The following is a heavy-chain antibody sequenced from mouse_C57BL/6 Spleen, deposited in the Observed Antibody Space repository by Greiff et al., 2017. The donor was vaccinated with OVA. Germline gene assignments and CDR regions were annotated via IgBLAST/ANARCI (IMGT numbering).Heavy chain of an antibody. CDR1: GYSFTGYY. V-gene: IGHV1-42*01. CDR3: ARPDGYSLDY. Sequence: EVMLVESGPELVKPGASVKISCKASGYSFTGYYMNWVKQSPEKSLEWIGEINPSTGGTTYNQKFKAKATLTVDKSSSTAYMQLKSLTSEDSAVYYCARPDGYSLDYWGQGTTLTVSS. CDR2: INPSTGGT. J-gene: IGHJ2*01. D-gene: IGHD2-3*01.